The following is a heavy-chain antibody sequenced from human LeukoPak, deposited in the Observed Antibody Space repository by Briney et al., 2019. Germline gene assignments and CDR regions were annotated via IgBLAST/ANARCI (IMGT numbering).Heavy chain of an antibody. CDR2: ISYDGSNK. CDR1: GFTFSSYA. Sequence: PGGSLRLSCAASGFTFSSYAMHWVRQAPGKGLEWVAVISYDGSNKYYADSVKGRFTISRDNSKNTLYLQMNSLRAEDTAVYYCARDHYGAIDNYWGQGTLVAVSS. V-gene: IGHV3-30*04. D-gene: IGHD4-17*01. CDR3: ARDHYGAIDNY. J-gene: IGHJ4*02.